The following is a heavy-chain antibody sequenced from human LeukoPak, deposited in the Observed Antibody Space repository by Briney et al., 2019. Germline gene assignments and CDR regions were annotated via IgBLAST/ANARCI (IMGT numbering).Heavy chain of an antibody. CDR2: ISWDGGST. D-gene: IGHD3-10*01. Sequence: PGGSLKLSCVASGFTFRSHGMNWVRQAPGKGLEWVSLISWDGGSTYYADSVKGRFTISRDNSKNSLYLQMNSLRAEDTALYYCAKDIDYYGSGNYMDVWGKGTTVTVSS. J-gene: IGHJ6*03. CDR1: GFTFRSHG. CDR3: AKDIDYYGSGNYMDV. V-gene: IGHV3-43D*03.